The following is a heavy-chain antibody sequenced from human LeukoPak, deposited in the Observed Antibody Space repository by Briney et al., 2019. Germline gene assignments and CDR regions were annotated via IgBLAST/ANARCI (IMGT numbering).Heavy chain of an antibody. CDR1: GFTFSNYF. CDR3: ARRVDATRWFDP. V-gene: IGHV3-74*03. Sequence: GGSLRLSCAASGFTFSNYFMHWVRQAPGKGLVWVSRINSDGTSTMYADSVKGRFIISRDNAKNMLYMQMNSLRDEDTAVYYCARRVDATRWFDPWGQGTLVTVSS. CDR2: INSDGTST. D-gene: IGHD2-15*01. J-gene: IGHJ5*02.